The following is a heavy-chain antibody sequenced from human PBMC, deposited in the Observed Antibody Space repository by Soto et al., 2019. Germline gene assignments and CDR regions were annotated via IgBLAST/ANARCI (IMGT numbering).Heavy chain of an antibody. D-gene: IGHD3-10*01. CDR3: ARARFGTPMVPDAYFDY. Sequence: EVQLVESGGGLVQPGGSLRLSCAASGFTFSSYSMNWVRQAPGKGLEWVSYISSSSRTIYYADSVKGRFTISRDNAKNTRYLQMNRLRAEDTAVFDCARARFGTPMVPDAYFDYWGQGTRVTVSS. V-gene: IGHV3-48*01. CDR1: GFTFSSYS. CDR2: ISSSSRTI. J-gene: IGHJ4*02.